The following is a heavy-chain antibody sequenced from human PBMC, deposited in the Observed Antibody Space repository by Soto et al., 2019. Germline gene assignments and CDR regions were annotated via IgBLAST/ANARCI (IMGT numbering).Heavy chain of an antibody. Sequence: ASVKVSCKTSGYTFNDYYLHWVRQAPGQGLEWMGWINPNGGFTNYAQKFQGWVTMTRDTSIRTVYMELSSLRSDDTAVYYCARESGGATATLDYYYFYMDVWGKGTTVTVSS. D-gene: IGHD5-12*01. CDR3: ARESGGATATLDYYYFYMDV. V-gene: IGHV1-2*04. J-gene: IGHJ6*03. CDR2: INPNGGFT. CDR1: GYTFNDYY.